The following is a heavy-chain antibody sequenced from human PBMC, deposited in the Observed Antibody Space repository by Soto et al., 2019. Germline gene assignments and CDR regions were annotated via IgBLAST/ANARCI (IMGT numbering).Heavy chain of an antibody. V-gene: IGHV1-18*01. CDR3: AREAFGVQASWFGP. J-gene: IGHJ5*02. D-gene: IGHD3-10*01. CDR1: GYIFTTYS. CDR2: VSASNGKT. Sequence: QIQLVQSGSEVRMPGASVKVSCKASGYIFTTYSITWVRQAPGQGLEWMGWVSASNGKTNYAQKFEDRVTMTTDTSTPTAYMELSSMTSDDTAVYYCAREAFGVQASWFGPSGQVTLVTVSS.